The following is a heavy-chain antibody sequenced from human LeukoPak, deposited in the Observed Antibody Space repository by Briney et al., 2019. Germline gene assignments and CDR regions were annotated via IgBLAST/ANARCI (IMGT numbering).Heavy chain of an antibody. J-gene: IGHJ4*02. CDR3: ARGVAAAGTG. V-gene: IGHV3-48*01. CDR2: ISSSSSTI. D-gene: IGHD6-13*01. CDR1: GFTFSSYS. Sequence: PGGSLRLSCAASGFTFSSYSMSWVRQAPGKGLEWVSYISSSSSTIYYADSVKGRFTISREKAKNSLDLQMNSLRAEDTAVYYCARGVAAAGTGWGQGTLVTVSS.